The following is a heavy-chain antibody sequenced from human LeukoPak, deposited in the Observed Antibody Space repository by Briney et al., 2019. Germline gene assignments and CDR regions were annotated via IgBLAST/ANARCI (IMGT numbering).Heavy chain of an antibody. V-gene: IGHV3-30*04. D-gene: IGHD5-24*01. CDR3: ARRRDGYSPELDY. CDR1: GFTFSRSA. Sequence: GGSLRLSCAASGFTFSRSAMHWVRQPPGKGLEWMAVISNDGMRKFHADSVKGRFTISRDNSKNTLYLQMDSLTTEDTALYYCARRRDGYSPELDYWGQGTLVTVSS. CDR2: ISNDGMRK. J-gene: IGHJ4*02.